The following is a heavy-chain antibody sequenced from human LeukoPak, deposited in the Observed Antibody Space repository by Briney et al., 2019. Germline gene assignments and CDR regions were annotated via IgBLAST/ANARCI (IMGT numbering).Heavy chain of an antibody. CDR3: ARAIRNQLLSDH. D-gene: IGHD2-2*01. CDR2: MNPNSGNT. J-gene: IGHJ4*02. CDR1: GYTFSTYD. V-gene: IGHV1-8*01. Sequence: ASVKVSCKASGYTFSTYDVIWVRQATGQGLEWMGWMNPNSGNTGYALKFRGRVTMTGDTSISTAYMELSSLISEDTAVYYCARAIRNQLLSDHWGPGTLVTVSS.